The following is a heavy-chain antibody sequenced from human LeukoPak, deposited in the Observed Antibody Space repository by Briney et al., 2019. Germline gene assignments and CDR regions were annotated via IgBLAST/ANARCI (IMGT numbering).Heavy chain of an antibody. CDR2: ISWNSGSI. J-gene: IGHJ4*02. CDR1: GFTFSNAW. V-gene: IGHV3-9*01. D-gene: IGHD3-10*01. CDR3: ATMVRGVSY. Sequence: HAGGSLRLSCAASGFTFSNAWMSWVRQAPGKGLEWVSGISWNSGSIGYADSVKGRFTISRDNAKNSLYLQMNSLRAEDTALYYCATMVRGVSYWGRGTLVTVSS.